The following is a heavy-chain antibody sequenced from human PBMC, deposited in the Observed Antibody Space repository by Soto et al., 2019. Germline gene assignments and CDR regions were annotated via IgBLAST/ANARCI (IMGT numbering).Heavy chain of an antibody. CDR2: INPKTGDT. D-gene: IGHD3-16*01. V-gene: IGHV1-2*02. CDR3: AREISYVSGGHLYYGMDV. Sequence: ASVKVSCKASGYTFTAYYVHWVRQAPGQGLELMGWINPKTGDTNYAQKFQGRVTMTRDTSINTAYMELGRLRSNDTAVYYCAREISYVSGGHLYYGMDVLGQGTAVTVYS. CDR1: GYTFTAYY. J-gene: IGHJ6*02.